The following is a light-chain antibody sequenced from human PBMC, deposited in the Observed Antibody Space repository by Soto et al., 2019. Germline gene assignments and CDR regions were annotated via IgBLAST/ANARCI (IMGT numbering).Light chain of an antibody. Sequence: EIMFTQYPRTLSMYPCETVTLSCRASQTVKSEYLAWFQPRRRQAPRLFIFATSRRATEIADRFSGSGSGRNFTLAIRRLEPDDFAAYSSHQFGYSHRTFGQGTKVDIK. CDR1: QTVKSEY. J-gene: IGKJ1*01. V-gene: IGKV3-20*01. CDR3: HQFGYSHRT. CDR2: ATS.